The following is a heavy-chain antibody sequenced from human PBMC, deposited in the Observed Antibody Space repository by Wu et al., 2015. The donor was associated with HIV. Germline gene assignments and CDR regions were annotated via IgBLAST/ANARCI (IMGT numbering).Heavy chain of an antibody. CDR3: ATSYYGSGSYSTFYYYYAMDV. CDR1: GDGFTSYA. Sequence: QVQLVQFGAEVKKPGSSVKVSCKASGDGFTSYAVSWVRQAPGQGLEWMGGINPLFGTTKHVQRFQDRVTFTTDESKTTAYMELSSLRSEDTAVYYCATSYYGSGSYSTFYYYYAMDVWGQGTTVTVSS. J-gene: IGHJ6*02. V-gene: IGHV1-69*05. CDR2: INPLFGTT. D-gene: IGHD3-10*01.